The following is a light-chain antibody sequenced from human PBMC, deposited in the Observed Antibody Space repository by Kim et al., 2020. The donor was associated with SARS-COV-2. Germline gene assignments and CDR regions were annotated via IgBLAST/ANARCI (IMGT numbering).Light chain of an antibody. Sequence: EIVLTQSPGTLSLSPGERATLSCRASQSISSSYLGWYQQKPGQAPRLLIYGASSRATGIPDRFSSSGSGTDFTLTISRLEPEDFAVYYCQHYGSAPYSFGQGTKLEI. CDR1: QSISSSY. J-gene: IGKJ2*03. CDR2: GAS. V-gene: IGKV3-20*01. CDR3: QHYGSAPYS.